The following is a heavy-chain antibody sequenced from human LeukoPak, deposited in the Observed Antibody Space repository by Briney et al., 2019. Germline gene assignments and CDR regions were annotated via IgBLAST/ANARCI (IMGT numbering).Heavy chain of an antibody. CDR3: ARAAAGDYDSSGYREEGAFDI. Sequence: KASETLSLTCTVSGGSISSYYWSWIRQPPGKGLEWIGYIYYSGSTNYNPSLKSRVTISVDTSKNQFSLKLSSVTAADTAVYYCARAAAGDYDSSGYREEGAFDIWGQGTMVTVSS. CDR1: GGSISSYY. D-gene: IGHD3-22*01. V-gene: IGHV4-59*01. J-gene: IGHJ3*02. CDR2: IYYSGST.